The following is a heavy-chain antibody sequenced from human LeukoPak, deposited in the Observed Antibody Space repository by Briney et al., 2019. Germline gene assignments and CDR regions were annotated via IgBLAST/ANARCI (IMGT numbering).Heavy chain of an antibody. V-gene: IGHV3-48*03. Sequence: GGSLRLSCAASGFTFSSYEMNCLRQAPGKGLEWVSYISSSGSTIYYADSVKGRFTISRDNAKNSLYLQMNSLRAEDTAVYYCAKGAYSSSPRDYWGQGTLVTVSS. J-gene: IGHJ4*02. D-gene: IGHD6-6*01. CDR1: GFTFSSYE. CDR3: AKGAYSSSPRDY. CDR2: ISSSGSTI.